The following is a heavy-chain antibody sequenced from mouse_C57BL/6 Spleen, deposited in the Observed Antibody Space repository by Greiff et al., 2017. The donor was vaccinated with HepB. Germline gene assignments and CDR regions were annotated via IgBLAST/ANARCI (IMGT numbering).Heavy chain of an antibody. J-gene: IGHJ3*01. V-gene: IGHV5-16*01. Sequence: EVKLVESEGGLVQPGSSMKLSCTASGFTFSDYYMAWVRQVPEKGLEWVANINYDGSSTYYLDSLKSRFIISRDNAKNILYLQMSSLKSEDTATYYCAREGDYDDPWFAYWGQGTLVTVSA. CDR3: AREGDYDDPWFAY. CDR1: GFTFSDYY. CDR2: INYDGSST. D-gene: IGHD2-4*01.